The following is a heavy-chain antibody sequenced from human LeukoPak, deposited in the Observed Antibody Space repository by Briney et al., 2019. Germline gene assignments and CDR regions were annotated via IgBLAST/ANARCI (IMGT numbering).Heavy chain of an antibody. CDR1: GFTFTNAW. Sequence: PGGSLRLSCAASGFTFTNAWMSWVRQAPGKGLEWVGRIKSTSDGGTTDHAAPVKGRFTISRDDSENMLYLQMYNLKFEDTAIYYCTTGPPHYDFWSGDLGDYFDYWGQGILVTVSS. CDR2: IKSTSDGGTT. CDR3: TTGPPHYDFWSGDLGDYFDY. J-gene: IGHJ4*02. V-gene: IGHV3-15*01. D-gene: IGHD3-3*01.